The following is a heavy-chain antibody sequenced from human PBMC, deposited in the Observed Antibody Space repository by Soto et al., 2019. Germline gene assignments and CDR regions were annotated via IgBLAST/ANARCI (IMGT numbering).Heavy chain of an antibody. CDR1: GGHFDRFA. J-gene: IGHJ6*02. CDR3: ARGEDDYGDFGSMDV. D-gene: IGHD4-17*01. Sequence: QVQLVKSGAEVKKPGSSVKVSCRASGGHFDRFALSWLRQAHGQGLEWMGGIIPFLSATTYAHKFQGRVTITADESANTLYLELRSLTSDDTAVYYCARGEDDYGDFGSMDVWGQGTSVTVSS. CDR2: IIPFLSAT. V-gene: IGHV1-69*01.